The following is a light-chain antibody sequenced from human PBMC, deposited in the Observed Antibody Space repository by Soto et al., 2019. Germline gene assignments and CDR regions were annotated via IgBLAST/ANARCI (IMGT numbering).Light chain of an antibody. J-gene: IGLJ3*02. V-gene: IGLV7-46*01. CDR3: LLSYSGARPWG. CDR2: DTS. CDR1: TGAVTSGHY. Sequence: QAVVTQEPSLTVSPGGTVTLTCGSSTGAVTSGHYPYWFQQKPGQAPRTLIYDTSKKHSWTPARFSGSLLGGKAALTLSGAQPEDEAEYYCLLSYSGARPWGFGGGTKLTVL.